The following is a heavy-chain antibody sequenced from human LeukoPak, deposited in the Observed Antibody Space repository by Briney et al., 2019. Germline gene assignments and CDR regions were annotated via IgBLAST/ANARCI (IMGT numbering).Heavy chain of an antibody. V-gene: IGHV6-1*01. CDR1: GDSVSTNSAT. D-gene: IGHD1-26*01. J-gene: IGHJ5*01. CDR2: TYYRSKRSN. CDR3: ARLVGASWFDS. Sequence: SQTLSLTCAISGDSVSTNSATWTWLRQSPSRGLEWLGRTYYRSKRSNDYAVSMKSRITINPDTSKNQFSLQLNSATPEDTAVYYCARLVGASWFDSWGQGTLVTVSS.